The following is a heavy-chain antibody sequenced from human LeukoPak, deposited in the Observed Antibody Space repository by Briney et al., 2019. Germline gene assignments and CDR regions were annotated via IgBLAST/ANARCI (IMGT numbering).Heavy chain of an antibody. CDR3: AREPIYYYDSSGYGDA. J-gene: IGHJ3*01. CDR2: IYSGDST. CDR1: GFTVCSNY. V-gene: IGHV3-53*05. D-gene: IGHD3-22*01. Sequence: GVPQRLPCAASGFTVCSNYTSWPRQATGKGLVWVSFIYSGDSTYHADSVKGRFTISRDNSKNTLYLQMNCVRDEDTAVYYCAREPIYYYDSSGYGDAWGQGTMVTVSS.